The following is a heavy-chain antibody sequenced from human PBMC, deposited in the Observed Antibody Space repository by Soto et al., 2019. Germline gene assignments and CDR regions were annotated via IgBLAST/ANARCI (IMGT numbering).Heavy chain of an antibody. D-gene: IGHD6-19*01. V-gene: IGHV4-30-2*01. J-gene: IGHJ5*02. CDR1: GDSYSISTYS. CDR2: IYQSGVT. Sequence: PSETLSLTCNMSGDSYSISTYSWSWIRQPPGKALQWIGFIYQSGVTSYNPSLSSRFSISLDRSTNQCSLKLKSVTAADTAVYFCAGMPYTSGLRFDPWGPGTLVTVSS. CDR3: AGMPYTSGLRFDP.